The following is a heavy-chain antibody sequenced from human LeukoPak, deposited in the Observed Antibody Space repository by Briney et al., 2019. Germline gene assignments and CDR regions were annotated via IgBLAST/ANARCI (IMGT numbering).Heavy chain of an antibody. CDR2: IDATGVAT. J-gene: IGHJ4*02. D-gene: IGHD4-17*01. CDR1: GFTFSSYS. CDR3: ARDRDYPRDQFDY. Sequence: PEGSLRLSCAASGFTFSSYSMNWVRQAPGKGLEWVSAIDATGVATWYPDSVRGRFTISRDKSKNTVYLQMNSLRVEDTALYYCARDRDYPRDQFDYWGQGTLVTVSS. V-gene: IGHV3-23*01.